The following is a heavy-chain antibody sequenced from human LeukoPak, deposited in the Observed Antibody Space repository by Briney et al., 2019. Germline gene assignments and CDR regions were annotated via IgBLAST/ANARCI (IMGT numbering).Heavy chain of an antibody. CDR2: MNPNSGNT. CDR1: GYTFTSYD. D-gene: IGHD2-2*01. Sequence: ASVKVFCKASGYTFTSYDINWVRQATGPGLEGMGWMNPNSGNTGYAQKFQGRVTMTRNTSISTAYMELSSLRSEDTAGYYCARGIGSTSRYYFDYWGQGTLVTVSS. V-gene: IGHV1-8*01. J-gene: IGHJ4*02. CDR3: ARGIGSTSRYYFDY.